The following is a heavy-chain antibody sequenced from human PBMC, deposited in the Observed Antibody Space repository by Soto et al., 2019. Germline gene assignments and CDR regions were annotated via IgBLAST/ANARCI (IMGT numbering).Heavy chain of an antibody. Sequence: QVQLVQSGAEVKNPGSSVKVSCKASGGTFSSYSINWVRQAPGQGLEWMGEIIPIFGTANYAQKFQVRVTITADESTSTAYMELSSLRSEDTAVYYCARDGGRHSGGIDYWGQGTLVTVSS. J-gene: IGHJ4*02. CDR1: GGTFSSYS. CDR2: IIPIFGTA. D-gene: IGHD1-26*01. V-gene: IGHV1-69*01. CDR3: ARDGGRHSGGIDY.